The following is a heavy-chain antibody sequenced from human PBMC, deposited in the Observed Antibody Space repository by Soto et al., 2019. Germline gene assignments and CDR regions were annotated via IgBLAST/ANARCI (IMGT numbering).Heavy chain of an antibody. CDR1: GGTFSSYV. CDR2: IIPMFEKT. V-gene: IGHV1-69*01. D-gene: IGHD2-2*01. Sequence: QVQLVQSGAEVKKPGSSVKVSCQASGGTFSSYVISWVRQAPGQGLEWMGGIIPMFEKTTYAQRFQGRVTITADESTSTAYMELSSLRSEDTAFYFCAYSNSPLGVDFWGQGTLVTVSS. CDR3: AYSNSPLGVDF. J-gene: IGHJ4*02.